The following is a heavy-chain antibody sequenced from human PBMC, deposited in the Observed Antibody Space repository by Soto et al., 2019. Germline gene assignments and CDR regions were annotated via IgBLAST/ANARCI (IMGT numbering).Heavy chain of an antibody. V-gene: IGHV3-21*01. J-gene: IGHJ4*02. D-gene: IGHD3-10*01. CDR2: TSSQGGYI. CDR3: ARGPYGSGSYSYSDY. CDR1: GFTFGSYS. Sequence: EVQLVESGGGLVKPGGSLRLSCAASGFTFGSYSMNWVRQAPGKGLEWVSSTSSQGGYIYYADSVKGRFTISRDNAKNSLYLQMNSLRAEDTAVYYCARGPYGSGSYSYSDYWGQGILVTVSS.